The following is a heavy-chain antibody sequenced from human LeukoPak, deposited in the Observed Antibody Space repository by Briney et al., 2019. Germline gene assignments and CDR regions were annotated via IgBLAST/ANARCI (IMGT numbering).Heavy chain of an antibody. J-gene: IGHJ5*02. Sequence: GGSLRLSCAASGFTFDDYAMHWVRQAPGKGLEWVSGISWNSGSIGYADSVKGRFTISRDNAKNSLYLQMNSLRAEDTAVYYCARRIAAAGTGGWFDPWGQGTLVTVSS. CDR1: GFTFDDYA. V-gene: IGHV3-9*01. CDR3: ARRIAAAGTGGWFDP. D-gene: IGHD6-13*01. CDR2: ISWNSGSI.